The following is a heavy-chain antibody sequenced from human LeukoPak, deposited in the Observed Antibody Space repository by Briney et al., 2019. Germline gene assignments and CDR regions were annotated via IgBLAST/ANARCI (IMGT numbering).Heavy chain of an antibody. CDR1: GFTFSSYG. Sequence: GGPLRLSCAASGFTFSSYGMHWVRQAPGKGLEWVAFIRYDGSNKYYADSVKGRFTISRDNSKNTLYLQMNSLRAEDTAVYYCAKVGRVGATTPDYWGQGTLVTVSS. V-gene: IGHV3-30*02. CDR3: AKVGRVGATTPDY. J-gene: IGHJ4*02. CDR2: IRYDGSNK. D-gene: IGHD1-26*01.